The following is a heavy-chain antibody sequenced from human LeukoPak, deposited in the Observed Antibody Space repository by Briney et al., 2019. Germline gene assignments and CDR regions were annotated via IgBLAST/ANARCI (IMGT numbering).Heavy chain of an antibody. J-gene: IGHJ4*02. CDR1: GFTFSSYG. Sequence: HPGGSLRLSCAASGFTFSSYGMHWVRQASGKGLEWVGRIRSKANSYATAYAASVKGRFTISRDDSKNTAYLQMNSLKTEDTAVYYCARAMIVVGGQGTLVTVSS. V-gene: IGHV3-73*01. CDR3: ARAMIVV. CDR2: IRSKANSYAT. D-gene: IGHD3-22*01.